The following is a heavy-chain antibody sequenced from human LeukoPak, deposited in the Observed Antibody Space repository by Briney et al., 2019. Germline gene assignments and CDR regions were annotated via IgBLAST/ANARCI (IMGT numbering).Heavy chain of an antibody. CDR3: ARARRWYGYFDY. CDR1: GGTFSSYA. V-gene: IGHV1-69*06. J-gene: IGHJ4*02. D-gene: IGHD6-13*01. CDR2: IIPIFGTA. Sequence: SVKVSCKASGGTFSSYAISWVRQAPGQGLEWMGGIIPIFGTANYAQKFQGRVTITADKSTSTAYMELSSLRSEDTAVYYCARARRWYGYFDYWGQGTLVTVSS.